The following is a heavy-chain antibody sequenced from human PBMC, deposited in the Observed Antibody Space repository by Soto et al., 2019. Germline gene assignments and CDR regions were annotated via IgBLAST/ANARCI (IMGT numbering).Heavy chain of an antibody. CDR2: IFSNDEK. D-gene: IGHD6-13*01. CDR3: ASTYSTSWYWFAP. CDR1: GFSLSNAGLG. J-gene: IGHJ5*02. Sequence: QVTVKESGPVLVKPTETLTLTCTVSGFSLSNAGLGVSWIRQPPGKALEWLAHIFSNDEKSYSTSLKSRLTISTDTSKSQVVLTMTTMDPVDTATYYCASTYSTSWYWFAPWGQGTLVTVSS. V-gene: IGHV2-26*04.